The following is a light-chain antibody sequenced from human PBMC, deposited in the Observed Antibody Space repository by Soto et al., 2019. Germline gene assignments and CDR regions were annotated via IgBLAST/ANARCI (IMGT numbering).Light chain of an antibody. Sequence: VLTQSPGTLSLSPGERATISCRASQTISSSYLAWYQHKPGQAPRLLIYGASSRATGIPHRFSGSGSGTDFTLTISSLETEDFAVYYCQQRTNWPSTFGQGTKLEIK. J-gene: IGKJ2*02. CDR2: GAS. CDR1: QTISSSY. V-gene: IGKV3D-20*02. CDR3: QQRTNWPST.